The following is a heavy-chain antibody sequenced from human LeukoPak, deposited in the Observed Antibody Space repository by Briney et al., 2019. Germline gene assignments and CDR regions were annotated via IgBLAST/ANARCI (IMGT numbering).Heavy chain of an antibody. CDR1: GFTFSSNR. CDR2: IKPDGSVK. J-gene: IGHJ4*02. Sequence: GGSLRLSCAASGFTFSSNRMSWVRQVPGKGLEWVANIKPDGSVKQYAQSVKGRFTISRDNTRNSLDLQMSSLRAEDTAVYYCASGSHCDFWGQGTLVTVSS. CDR3: ASGSHCDF. V-gene: IGHV3-7*01.